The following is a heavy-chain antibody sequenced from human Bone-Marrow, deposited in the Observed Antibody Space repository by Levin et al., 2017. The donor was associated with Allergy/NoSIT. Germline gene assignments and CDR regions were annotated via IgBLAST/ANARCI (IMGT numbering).Heavy chain of an antibody. CDR3: AKAFNDGSGRFGYYYYGMDV. J-gene: IGHJ6*02. V-gene: IGHV3-23*01. CDR2: VSGSGDGT. D-gene: IGHD3-10*01. Sequence: PGGSLRLSCAASGFPFSNYAINWVRQAPGEGLEWVSAVSGSGDGTYYADSVRARFTISRDNSKNTVYLQMSSLRAEDTAIYYCAKAFNDGSGRFGYYYYGMDVWGQGTTVTVSS. CDR1: GFPFSNYA.